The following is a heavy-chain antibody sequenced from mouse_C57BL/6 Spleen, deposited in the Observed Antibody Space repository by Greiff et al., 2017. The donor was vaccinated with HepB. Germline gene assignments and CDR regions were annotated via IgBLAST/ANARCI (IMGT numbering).Heavy chain of an antibody. Sequence: DVHLVESGGGLVKPGGSLKLSCAASGFTFSDYGMHWVRQAPEKGLEWVAYISSGSSTIYYADTVKGRFTISRDNAKNTLFLQMTSLRSEDTAMYYCAREGYGDYDWFAYWGQGTLVTVSA. V-gene: IGHV5-17*01. CDR2: ISSGSSTI. J-gene: IGHJ3*01. D-gene: IGHD2-4*01. CDR3: AREGYGDYDWFAY. CDR1: GFTFSDYG.